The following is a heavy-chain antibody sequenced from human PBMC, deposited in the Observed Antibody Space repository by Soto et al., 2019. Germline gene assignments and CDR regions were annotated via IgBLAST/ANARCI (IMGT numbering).Heavy chain of an antibody. D-gene: IGHD5-18*01. Sequence: SVKVSCKASGFTFTSSAVQWVRQARGQRLEWIGWIVVGSGNTNYAQKFQERVTITRDMSTSTAYMELSSLRSEDTAVYYCAAGDVDTAMTYYYYYYGMDVWGQGTTVTVSS. CDR2: IVVGSGNT. J-gene: IGHJ6*02. V-gene: IGHV1-58*01. CDR3: AAGDVDTAMTYYYYYYGMDV. CDR1: GFTFTSSA.